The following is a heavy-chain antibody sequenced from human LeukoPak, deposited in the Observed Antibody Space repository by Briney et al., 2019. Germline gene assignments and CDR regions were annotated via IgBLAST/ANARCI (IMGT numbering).Heavy chain of an antibody. Sequence: GGSLRLSCAASGFIFSIYWMSWVRQARGEGREWVANIKQDGSEKYYVDSVKGRFTISRDNAKNSLYLQMNSLRAEDTAVYYCARVVAGYFDYWGQGTLVTASS. CDR1: GFIFSIYW. CDR3: ARVVAGYFDY. J-gene: IGHJ4*02. D-gene: IGHD6-19*01. V-gene: IGHV3-7*01. CDR2: IKQDGSEK.